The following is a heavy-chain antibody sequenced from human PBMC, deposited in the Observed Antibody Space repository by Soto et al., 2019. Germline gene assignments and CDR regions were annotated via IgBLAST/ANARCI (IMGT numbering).Heavy chain of an antibody. V-gene: IGHV5-51*01. CDR2: IFPADSET. CDR3: ARRGAGYNYDF. CDR1: GYRFPFFF. J-gene: IGHJ4*02. Sequence: GQALTLSCGASGYRFPFFFIGCVRQMPGKGLEWMGIIFPADSETRYSPSFQGQVTISADKSISTAYLQWSSLKASDSAMYYCARRGAGYNYDFWGQGTLVTVS. D-gene: IGHD5-18*01.